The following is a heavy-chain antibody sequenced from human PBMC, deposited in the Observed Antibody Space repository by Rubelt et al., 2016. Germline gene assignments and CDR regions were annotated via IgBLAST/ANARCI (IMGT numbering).Heavy chain of an antibody. Sequence: KSQRGGLEWVSLISGNGRSTYDADSVKGRFTISRDNSRNMLYLQMNNLRAEDTAVYYCATPRGYNYGFDPWGQGTLVTVSS. V-gene: IGHV3-23*01. D-gene: IGHD5-18*01. CDR3: ATPRGYNYGFDP. J-gene: IGHJ5*02. CDR2: ISGNGRST.